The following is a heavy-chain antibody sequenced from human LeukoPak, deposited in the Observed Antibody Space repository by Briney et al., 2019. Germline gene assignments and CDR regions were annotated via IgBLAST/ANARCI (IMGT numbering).Heavy chain of an antibody. CDR2: IIWSSGSI. CDR1: GFTFDDYA. Sequence: SLRLSCAASGFTFDDYAMHWVRQAPGEGREWGSGIIWSSGSIGYADSVKRRFTISRDNAKNSLYLQMNSLRAEDTALYYCAKDLCSSTSCYAGGIDYWGQGTLVTVSS. D-gene: IGHD2-2*01. J-gene: IGHJ4*02. V-gene: IGHV3-9*01. CDR3: AKDLCSSTSCYAGGIDY.